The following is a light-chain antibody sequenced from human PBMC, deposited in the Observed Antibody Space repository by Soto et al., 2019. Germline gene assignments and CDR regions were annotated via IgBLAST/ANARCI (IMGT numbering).Light chain of an antibody. CDR1: QSVSSY. V-gene: IGKV3-11*01. CDR3: QQRSDWPIP. J-gene: IGKJ2*01. CDR2: DAS. Sequence: IVMKQSPATLSVSQGERATLSCRASQSVSSYFAWYQQKPGQAPRLLIYDASNRATGIPARFSGSGSGTDFTLTISSLEPEDFAVYYCQQRSDWPIPFGHG.